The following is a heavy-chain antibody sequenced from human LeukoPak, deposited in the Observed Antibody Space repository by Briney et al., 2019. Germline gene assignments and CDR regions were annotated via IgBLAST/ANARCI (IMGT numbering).Heavy chain of an antibody. CDR2: INHSGST. CDR3: ARSSGGYPVRSFDY. V-gene: IGHV4-34*01. Sequence: SETLSLTCAVYGGSFSGYYWSWIRQPPGKGLEWIGEINHSGSTNYNPSLKSRVTISVDTSRNQFSLKLSSVTAADTAVYYCARSSGGYPVRSFDYWGQGTLVTVSS. CDR1: GGSFSGYY. D-gene: IGHD1-26*01. J-gene: IGHJ4*02.